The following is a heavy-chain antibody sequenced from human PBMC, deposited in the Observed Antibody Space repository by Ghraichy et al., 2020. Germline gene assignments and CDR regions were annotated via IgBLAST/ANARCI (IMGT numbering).Heavy chain of an antibody. CDR1: GGSISSGGYS. Sequence: SETLSLTCTVSGGSISSGGYSWNWIRQPPGKGLQWIGYIYYSGSTYYNPSLKSRLTISVDTSKNQFSLKLSSVTAADTAVYYCARAAWHYYDSSGYSTYYFDYWGQGTLGTVSS. CDR3: ARAAWHYYDSSGYSTYYFDY. CDR2: IYYSGST. D-gene: IGHD3-22*01. J-gene: IGHJ4*02. V-gene: IGHV4-30-4*07.